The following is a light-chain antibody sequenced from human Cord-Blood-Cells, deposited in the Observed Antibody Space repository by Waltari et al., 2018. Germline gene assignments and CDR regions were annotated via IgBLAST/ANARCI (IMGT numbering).Light chain of an antibody. CDR3: QQYNSYWT. V-gene: IGKV1-5*03. Sequence: DIQITQSPSTLSASVGDSVTITCRASQSISIWLAWYQQKPGKAPKLLIYKASSLESGVPSRFSGSGSGTEFTLTISSLQPDDFATYYCQQYNSYWTFGQGTKVEIK. J-gene: IGKJ1*01. CDR1: QSISIW. CDR2: KAS.